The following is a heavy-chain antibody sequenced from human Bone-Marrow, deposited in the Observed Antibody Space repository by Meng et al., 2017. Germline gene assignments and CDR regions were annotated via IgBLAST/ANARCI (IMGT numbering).Heavy chain of an antibody. Sequence: SETLSLTCTVSGGSISSGSYYWSWIRQPAGKGLEWIGRIYTSGSTNYNPSLKSRVTISVDTSKNQFSLKQSSVTAADTAVYYCARSSGSYLYYFDYWGQGKLVTVSS. CDR2: IYTSGST. V-gene: IGHV4-61*02. CDR1: GGSISSGSYY. CDR3: ARSSGSYLYYFDY. J-gene: IGHJ4*02. D-gene: IGHD1-26*01.